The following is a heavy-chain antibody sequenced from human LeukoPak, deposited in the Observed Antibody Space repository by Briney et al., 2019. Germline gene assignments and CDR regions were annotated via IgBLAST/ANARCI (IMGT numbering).Heavy chain of an antibody. J-gene: IGHJ4*02. D-gene: IGHD2-2*01. Sequence: TLSLTCTVSGGSISSGSYYWSWIRQPAGKGLEWIGRIYTSGSTNYNPSLKSRVTISVDTSKNQFSLKLSSVTAADTAVYYCARGRVPRYCSSTSCRAPRGIIYFDYWGQGTLVTVSS. CDR1: GGSISSGSYY. V-gene: IGHV4-61*02. CDR3: ARGRVPRYCSSTSCRAPRGIIYFDY. CDR2: IYTSGST.